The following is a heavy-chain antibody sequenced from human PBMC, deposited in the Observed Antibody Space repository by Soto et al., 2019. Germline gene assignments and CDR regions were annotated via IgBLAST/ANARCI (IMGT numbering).Heavy chain of an antibody. J-gene: IGHJ4*02. CDR1: GFTFSSYA. D-gene: IGHD3-9*01. Sequence: PGGSLRLSCAASGFTFSSYAMSWVRQAPGKGLEWVSAISGSGGSTYYADSVKGRFTISRDNSENTLHLQMNSLRAEDTAVYYCAKVGVMDFDWLQTYYFDYWGQGTLVTVSS. CDR3: AKVGVMDFDWLQTYYFDY. CDR2: ISGSGGST. V-gene: IGHV3-23*01.